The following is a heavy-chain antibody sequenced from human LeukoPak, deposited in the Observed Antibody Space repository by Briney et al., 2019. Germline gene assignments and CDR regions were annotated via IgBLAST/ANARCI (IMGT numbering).Heavy chain of an antibody. CDR2: ISSTDSTI. D-gene: IGHD4-17*01. V-gene: IGHV3-48*01. J-gene: IGHJ4*02. Sequence: PGGSLRLSCAASGFIFSTYSMNWVRQAPGKGLEWVSYISSTDSTIYYADSVQGRFTISRDNAKNSLYLLMNSLRAEDTAIYYCTRVPYGDYWSSDYWGQGTLVTVSS. CDR1: GFIFSTYS. CDR3: TRVPYGDYWSSDY.